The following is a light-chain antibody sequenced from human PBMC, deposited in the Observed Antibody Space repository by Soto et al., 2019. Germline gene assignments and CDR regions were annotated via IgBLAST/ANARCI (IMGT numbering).Light chain of an antibody. CDR1: QGISSA. CDR2: DAS. Sequence: AIQLTQSPSSLSASVGDRVSITCRASQGISSALAWYQHKPGKPPKILIYDASSLQSGVPSRFSGSESGTECTRTISSLQPEDVATYYCQQLKSYPFTFGQGTRLEIK. V-gene: IGKV1-13*02. CDR3: QQLKSYPFT. J-gene: IGKJ5*01.